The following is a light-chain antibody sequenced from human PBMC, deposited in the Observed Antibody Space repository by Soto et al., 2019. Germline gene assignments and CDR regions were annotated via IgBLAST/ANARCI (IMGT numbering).Light chain of an antibody. CDR3: QVWDSSSDRDVV. J-gene: IGLJ2*01. Sequence: SYELTQPPSVSVAPGKTARITCGGNKSGSKSVHCYQQKPGQAPVLVIYYDSDRPSGIPERFSGSNSGNTATLTISSVEAGDDADYYCQVWDSSSDRDVVFGGGTKLTVL. V-gene: IGLV3-21*04. CDR1: KSGSKS. CDR2: YDS.